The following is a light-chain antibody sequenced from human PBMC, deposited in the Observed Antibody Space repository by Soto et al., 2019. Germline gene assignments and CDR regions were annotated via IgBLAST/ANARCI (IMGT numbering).Light chain of an antibody. CDR1: QSISTW. CDR3: QQYSGYPG. Sequence: DIQMTQSPPTLSASVGDRVTITCRASQSISTWLAWYQQRPGKAPKLLIYRASALQSGVPSRFSGSGSGTTFTLSISSLQPDDFATYYCQQYSGYPGFGQGTRVDIK. V-gene: IGKV1-5*03. J-gene: IGKJ1*01. CDR2: RAS.